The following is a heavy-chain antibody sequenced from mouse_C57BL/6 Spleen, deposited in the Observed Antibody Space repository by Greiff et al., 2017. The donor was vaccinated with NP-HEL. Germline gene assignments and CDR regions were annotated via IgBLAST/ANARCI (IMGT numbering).Heavy chain of an antibody. Sequence: QVQLQQSGAELVRPGASVTLSCKASGYTFTDYEMHWVKQTPVHGLEWIGAIDPETGGTAYNQKFKGKAILTADKSSSTAYMELRSLTSEDSAVYYCTRWVRGYAMDYWGQGTSVTVSS. D-gene: IGHD2-13*01. J-gene: IGHJ4*01. CDR2: IDPETGGT. V-gene: IGHV1-15*01. CDR1: GYTFTDYE. CDR3: TRWVRGYAMDY.